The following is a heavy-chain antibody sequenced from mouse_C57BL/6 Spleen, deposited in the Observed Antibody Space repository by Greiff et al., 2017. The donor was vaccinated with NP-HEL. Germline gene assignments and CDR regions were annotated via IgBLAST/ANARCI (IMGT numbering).Heavy chain of an antibody. V-gene: IGHV1-64*01. CDR2: IHPNSGST. CDR3: AREVGYPTYAMDY. CDR1: GYTFTSYW. Sequence: QVQLQQPGAELVKPGASVKLSCKASGYTFTSYWMHWVKQRPGQGLEWIGMIHPNSGSTNYNEKFKSKATLTVDKSSSTAYMQLSSLTSEDSAVYYCAREVGYPTYAMDYWGQGTSVTVSS. J-gene: IGHJ4*01. D-gene: IGHD2-2*01.